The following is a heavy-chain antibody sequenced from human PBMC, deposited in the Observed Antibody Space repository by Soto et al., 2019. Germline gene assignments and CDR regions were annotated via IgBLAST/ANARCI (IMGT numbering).Heavy chain of an antibody. CDR3: ARMESFGSLNWFDP. D-gene: IGHD5-18*01. CDR2: MNPGSGDT. CDR1: GYTFTNND. V-gene: IGHV1-8*02. Sequence: ASVKVSCKAAGYTFTNNDVSWVRQATGQGLEWMGWMNPGSGDTGYAQKFQGRVTMTRDISIATAYMELNSLTSEDTAIYYCARMESFGSLNWFDPWGQGTLVTVSS. J-gene: IGHJ5*02.